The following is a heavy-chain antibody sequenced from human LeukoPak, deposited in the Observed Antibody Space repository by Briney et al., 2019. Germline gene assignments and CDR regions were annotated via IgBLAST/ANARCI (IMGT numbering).Heavy chain of an antibody. CDR2: IYYSGST. CDR1: GGSISSSSYY. V-gene: IGHV4-39*01. J-gene: IGHJ4*02. Sequence: PSETLSLTCTVSGGSISSSSYYWGWIRQPPGKGLEWIGSIYYSGSTYYNPSLKSRVTISVDTSKNQFSLKLSSVTAADTAVYYCARLRYYYDSSGSSDYWGQGTLVTVSS. CDR3: ARLRYYYDSSGSSDY. D-gene: IGHD3-22*01.